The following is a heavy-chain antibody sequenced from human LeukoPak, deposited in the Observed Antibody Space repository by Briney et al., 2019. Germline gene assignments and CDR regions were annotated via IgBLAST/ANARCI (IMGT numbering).Heavy chain of an antibody. CDR1: GFPFSASA. CDR2: ILSTGTT. V-gene: IGHV3-23*01. J-gene: IGHJ5*02. Sequence: GGSLRLSCAASGFPFSASAMTWVRQAPGKGLEWVSHILSTGTTYYADSVRGRFTISRDNSKNTLYLLMTSLRADDTAVYYCATVKYDYGDPVGWFDPWGQGALVTVSS. D-gene: IGHD4-17*01. CDR3: ATVKYDYGDPVGWFDP.